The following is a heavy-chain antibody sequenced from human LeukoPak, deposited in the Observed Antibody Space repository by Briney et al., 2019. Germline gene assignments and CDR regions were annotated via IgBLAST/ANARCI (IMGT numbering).Heavy chain of an antibody. CDR2: IYTSGST. CDR1: GGSISSGSYY. V-gene: IGHV4-61*02. D-gene: IGHD1-1*01. J-gene: IGHJ5*02. Sequence: PSQTLSLTCTVSGGSISSGSYYWSWIRQPAGKGLEWIGRIYTSGSTNYNPSLKSRVTISVDTSKNQFSLKLSSVTAADTAVYYCARGKRLTKPTRWFDPWGQGTLVTVSS. CDR3: ARGKRLTKPTRWFDP.